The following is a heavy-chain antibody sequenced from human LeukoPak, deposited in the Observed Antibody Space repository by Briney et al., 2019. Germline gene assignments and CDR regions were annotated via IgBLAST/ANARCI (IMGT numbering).Heavy chain of an antibody. CDR2: MNPHSGNT. CDR1: GYTFTSYD. Sequence: ASVKVSCKASGYTFTSYDINWVRQATGQGLEWMEWMNPHSGNTGYAQKFQGRVTMTRNTSISTAYMELSSLRSEDTAVYYCAREGSGWYTYYYYGMDVWGQGTTVTVSS. D-gene: IGHD6-19*01. J-gene: IGHJ6*02. CDR3: AREGSGWYTYYYYGMDV. V-gene: IGHV1-8*01.